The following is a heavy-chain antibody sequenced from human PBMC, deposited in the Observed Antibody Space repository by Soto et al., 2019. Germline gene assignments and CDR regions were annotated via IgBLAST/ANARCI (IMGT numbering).Heavy chain of an antibody. Sequence: SETLSLTCTVSGGSISSGGYYWSWIRQHPGKGLEWIGYIYYSGSTYYNPSLKSRVTISVDTSKNQFSQKLSSVTAADTAVYYCARDFYCSGGSCYSGAPTWGQGXLVTVYS. CDR3: ARDFYCSGGSCYSGAPT. CDR2: IYYSGST. D-gene: IGHD2-15*01. J-gene: IGHJ5*02. CDR1: GGSISSGGYY. V-gene: IGHV4-31*03.